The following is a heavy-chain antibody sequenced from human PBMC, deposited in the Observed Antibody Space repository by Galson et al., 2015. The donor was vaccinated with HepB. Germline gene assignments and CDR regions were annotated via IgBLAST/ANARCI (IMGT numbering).Heavy chain of an antibody. V-gene: IGHV1-46*01. Sequence: SVKVSCKASGYTFTSYYMHWVRQAPGQGLEWMGIINPSGGSTSYAQKFQGRVTMTRDTSTSTVYMELSSLRSEDTAVYYCAKTADSPAAIHYYYYYGMDVWGQGTTVTVSS. CDR3: AKTADSPAAIHYYYYYGMDV. CDR1: GYTFTSYY. D-gene: IGHD2-2*01. J-gene: IGHJ6*02. CDR2: INPSGGST.